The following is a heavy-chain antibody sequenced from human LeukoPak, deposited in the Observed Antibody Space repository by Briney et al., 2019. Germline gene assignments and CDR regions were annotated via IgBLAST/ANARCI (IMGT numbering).Heavy chain of an antibody. CDR3: STDAGLRAL. J-gene: IGHJ4*02. CDR2: IKSITHGGTT. V-gene: IGHV3-15*01. D-gene: IGHD1-14*01. CDR1: GFTFSNAW. Sequence: GGSLRLSCAASGFTFSNAWMTWVRQAPGKGLEWVGRIKSITHGGTTDYAAPVKGRFTISRDDSKNTLYLQMDSLKTEDTAAYYCSTDAGLRALGGQGTLVTVSS.